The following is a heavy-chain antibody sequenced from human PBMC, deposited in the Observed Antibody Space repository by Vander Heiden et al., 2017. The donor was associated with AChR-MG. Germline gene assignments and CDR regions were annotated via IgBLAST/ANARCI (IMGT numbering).Heavy chain of an antibody. Sequence: PGLVKPSETLSLICTVSGCSISSYSWSWIRQPPGKGLAWIGYIYYSGSTHYNPSLKSRLTISVDTSKNQSSLKLTSVTAADTAVYYCARHTYYYGSGSSKATYYFDYWGQGTLVTVSP. CDR2: IYYSGST. J-gene: IGHJ4*02. D-gene: IGHD3-10*01. V-gene: IGHV4-59*08. CDR1: GCSISSYS. CDR3: ARHTYYYGSGSSKATYYFDY.